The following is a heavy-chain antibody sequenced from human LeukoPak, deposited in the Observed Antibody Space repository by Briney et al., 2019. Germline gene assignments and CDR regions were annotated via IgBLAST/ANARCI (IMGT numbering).Heavy chain of an antibody. CDR2: INTDGSTT. CDR3: ARVEMATIRDY. V-gene: IGHV3-74*03. CDR1: GFTFSSYW. Sequence: PGGSLRLSCAASGFTFSSYWMHWVRQAPGKGLVWVSRINTDGSTTTYADSVKGRFTISRDNAKNSLYLQMNSLRAEDTAVYYCARVEMATIRDYWGQGTLVTVSS. D-gene: IGHD5-24*01. J-gene: IGHJ4*02.